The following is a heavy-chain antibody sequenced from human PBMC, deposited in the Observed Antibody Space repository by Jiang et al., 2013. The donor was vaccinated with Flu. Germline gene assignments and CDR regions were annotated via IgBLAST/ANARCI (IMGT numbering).Heavy chain of an antibody. Sequence: KVSCKASGGTFTTSAISWVRQAPGQGLEWMGGVIPLFGTANYAQKFQGRVTITADKSTSTAYMDLRGLTSEDTAVYYCARGPDSSNYYYFYWGQGTLVTVSS. CDR1: GGTFTTSA. D-gene: IGHD3-22*01. CDR3: ARGPDSSNYYYFY. J-gene: IGHJ4*02. CDR2: VIPLFGTA. V-gene: IGHV1-69*06.